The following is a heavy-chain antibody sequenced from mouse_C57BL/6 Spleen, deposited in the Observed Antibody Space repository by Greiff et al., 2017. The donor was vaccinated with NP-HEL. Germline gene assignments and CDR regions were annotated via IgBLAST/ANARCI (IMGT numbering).Heavy chain of an antibody. J-gene: IGHJ1*03. D-gene: IGHD1-1*01. Sequence: EVQLVESGGGLVKPGGSLKLSCAASGFTFSSYAMSWVRQTLEKRLEWVATISDGGSYTYYPDNVKGRFTISRDNAKNNLYLQMSHLKSEDTAMYYCARDRGVVATDWYFDVWGTGTTVTVSS. CDR3: ARDRGVVATDWYFDV. CDR1: GFTFSSYA. V-gene: IGHV5-4*01. CDR2: ISDGGSYT.